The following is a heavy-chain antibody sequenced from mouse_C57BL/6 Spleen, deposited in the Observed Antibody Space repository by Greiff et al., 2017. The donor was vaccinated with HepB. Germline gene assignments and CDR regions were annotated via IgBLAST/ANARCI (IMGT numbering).Heavy chain of an antibody. CDR1: GYTFTSYW. V-gene: IGHV1-52*01. Sequence: QVQLKQPGAELVRPGSSVKLSCKASGYTFTSYWMHWVKQRPIQGLEWIGNIDPSDSETHYNQKFKDKATLTVDKSSSTAYMQLSSLTSEDSAVYYCARWLLRGYYAMDYWGQGTSVTVSS. J-gene: IGHJ4*01. CDR3: ARWLLRGYYAMDY. D-gene: IGHD2-3*01. CDR2: IDPSDSET.